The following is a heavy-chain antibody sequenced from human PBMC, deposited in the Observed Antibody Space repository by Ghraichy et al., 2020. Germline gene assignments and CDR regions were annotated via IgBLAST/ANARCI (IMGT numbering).Heavy chain of an antibody. V-gene: IGHV4-31*11. CDR3: AGGPMTDYFGMNV. J-gene: IGHJ6*02. D-gene: IGHD2-21*02. Sequence: SETLPLTCVVSGGSISRGDYYWSWIRQHPGKGLEWIGFVYNSGSTFYNPSLKSRVTISVDTSKNQFSLTLTSVTAADTAVYFCAGGPMTDYFGMNVWGQGTTVTVSS. CDR1: GGSISRGDYY. CDR2: VYNSGST.